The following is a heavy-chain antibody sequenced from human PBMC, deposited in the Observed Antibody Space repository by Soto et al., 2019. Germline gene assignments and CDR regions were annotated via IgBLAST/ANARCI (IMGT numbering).Heavy chain of an antibody. J-gene: IGHJ4*02. V-gene: IGHV4-61*01. CDR3: ARGLDSSGYGFDY. D-gene: IGHD3-22*01. CDR2: IYYSGST. Sequence: SETLSLTCTVSGGSVSSGSYYWSWIRQPPGKGLEWIGYIYYSGSTYYNPSLKSRVTISVDTSKNQFSLKLSSVTAADTAVYYCARGLDSSGYGFDYWGQGTLVTVSS. CDR1: GGSVSSGSYY.